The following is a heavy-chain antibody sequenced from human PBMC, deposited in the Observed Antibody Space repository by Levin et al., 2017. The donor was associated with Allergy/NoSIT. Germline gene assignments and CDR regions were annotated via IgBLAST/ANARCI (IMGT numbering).Heavy chain of an antibody. V-gene: IGHV4-4*07. J-gene: IGHJ2*01. CDR1: GGSISSYY. Sequence: SQTLSLTCTVSGGSISSYYWSWIRQPAGEGLEWIGRIYTSGSTNYNPSLKSRVTMSVDTSKNQFSLKLSSVTAADTAVYYCARDLYDVIGYCSGGSCSTWYFDLWGRGTLVTVSS. CDR3: ARDLYDVIGYCSGGSCSTWYFDL. D-gene: IGHD2-15*01. CDR2: IYTSGST.